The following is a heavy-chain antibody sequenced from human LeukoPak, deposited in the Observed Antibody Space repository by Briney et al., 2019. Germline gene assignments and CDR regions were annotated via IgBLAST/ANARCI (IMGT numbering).Heavy chain of an antibody. D-gene: IGHD6-19*01. J-gene: IGHJ3*02. Sequence: PGGSLRLSCAASGFTFSSYEMNWVRQAPGKGLEWVSYISSSDSTIYYADSVKGRFTISRDNAKNSLYLQMNSLRAEDTAVYYCARDSYQEEEWVVVGPLWRVAFDIWGQGTMVTVSS. CDR1: GFTFSSYE. CDR3: ARDSYQEEEWVVVGPLWRVAFDI. CDR2: ISSSDSTI. V-gene: IGHV3-48*03.